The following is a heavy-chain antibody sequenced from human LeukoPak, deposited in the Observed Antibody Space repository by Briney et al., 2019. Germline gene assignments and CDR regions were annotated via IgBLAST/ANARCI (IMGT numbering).Heavy chain of an antibody. CDR2: IVVCSGNT. V-gene: IGHV1-58*02. J-gene: IGHJ4*02. Sequence: SVKVSCKASGFTFTSSAMQWVRQARGQRLEWIGWIVVCSGNTNYAQKFQERVTITRDMSTSTAYMELSSLRSEDTAVYYCAASGYGGNPGGHYWGQGTLVTVSS. CDR1: GFTFTSSA. CDR3: AASGYGGNPGGHY. D-gene: IGHD4-23*01.